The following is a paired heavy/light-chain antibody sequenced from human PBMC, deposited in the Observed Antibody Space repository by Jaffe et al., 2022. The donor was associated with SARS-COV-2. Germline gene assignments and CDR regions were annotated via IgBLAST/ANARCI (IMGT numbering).Light chain of an antibody. CDR3: HQYKSYST. Sequence: DIQMTQSPSTLSASVGDRVTITCRASQSISSWLAWYQQKPGIAPKLLIYKTSSLGGGVPSRFSGSGSGTEFTLTISSLQPDDFATYYCHQYKSYSTFGQGTKLEIK. V-gene: IGKV1-5*03. J-gene: IGKJ2*01. CDR2: KTS. CDR1: QSISSW.
Heavy chain of an antibody. CDR3: TSSSLHYSDGSGYLIA. CDR2: IKNRADGGTT. J-gene: IGHJ5*02. CDR1: GFTFSNAW. V-gene: IGHV3-15*01. D-gene: IGHD3-22*01. Sequence: EVQLVESGGGLVKPGGSLRLSCAASGFTFSNAWMSWVRQAPGKRLEWVGRIKNRADGGTTDYAAPVKGRFTISRDDSINTLFVQMNSLKTEDTAVYYCTSSSLHYSDGSGYLIAWGQGTPVTVSS.